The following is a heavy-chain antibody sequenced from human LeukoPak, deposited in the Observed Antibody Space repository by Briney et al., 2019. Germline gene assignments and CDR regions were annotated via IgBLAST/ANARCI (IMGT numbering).Heavy chain of an antibody. Sequence: PSESLSLTCTVSGGSISSYYRSWVRQPPGKGLGWIGYIYYSGSTNYNPSLKSRVTISVDTSTNNCSLKLSAVSSAHTRACFSARGRQGYRKRQTYYYYMDVWGKGTTVTISS. CDR3: ARGRQGYRKRQTYYYYMDV. CDR2: IYYSGST. CDR1: GGSISSYY. V-gene: IGHV4-59*01. D-gene: IGHD1-14*01. J-gene: IGHJ6*03.